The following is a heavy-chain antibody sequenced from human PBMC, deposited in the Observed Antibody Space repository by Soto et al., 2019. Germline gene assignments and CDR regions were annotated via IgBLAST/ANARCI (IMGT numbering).Heavy chain of an antibody. J-gene: IGHJ6*02. D-gene: IGHD2-15*01. V-gene: IGHV3-7*05. CDR1: GFTFSSYW. CDR2: IKQDGSEK. Sequence: GGSLRLSCAASGFTFSSYWMSWVRQAPGKGLEWVANIKQDGSEKYYVDSVKGRFTISRDNAKNSLYLQMNSLRAEDTAVYYCARDVVVVAALNYYYYGMDVWGQGTTVTVSS. CDR3: ARDVVVVAALNYYYYGMDV.